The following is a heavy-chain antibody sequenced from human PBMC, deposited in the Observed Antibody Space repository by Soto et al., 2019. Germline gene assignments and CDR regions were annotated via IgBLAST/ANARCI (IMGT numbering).Heavy chain of an antibody. CDR3: AKQQPYYYGMDV. CDR1: GYTFTGYY. J-gene: IGHJ6*02. V-gene: IGHV1-2*02. CDR2: INPTSGGT. D-gene: IGHD6-13*01. Sequence: ASVEVSCKASGYTFTGYYMHWVRQAPGQGLEWMGWINPTSGGTNYAQKFQGRVTMTRDTSISTAYMELSRLGSDDTAVYYCAKQQPYYYGMDVWGQGTTVTVSS.